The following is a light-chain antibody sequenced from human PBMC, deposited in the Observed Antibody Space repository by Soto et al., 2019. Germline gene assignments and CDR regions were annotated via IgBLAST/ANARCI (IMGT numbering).Light chain of an antibody. Sequence: LTQPASVSGSPGQSITISCTGTSSDVGGFNFVSWYQQPPGKAPKLMIYDVSHRPSGVSNRFSGSKSGNTASLTISGLQAEDEGDYYCSSYTTSSTIVFGTGTKVTVL. V-gene: IGLV2-14*01. CDR2: DVS. CDR1: SSDVGGFNF. CDR3: SSYTTSSTIV. J-gene: IGLJ1*01.